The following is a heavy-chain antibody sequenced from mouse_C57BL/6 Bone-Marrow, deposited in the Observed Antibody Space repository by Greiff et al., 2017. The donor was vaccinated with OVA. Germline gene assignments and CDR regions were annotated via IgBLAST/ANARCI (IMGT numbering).Heavy chain of an antibody. J-gene: IGHJ3*01. V-gene: IGHV1-15*01. CDR2: IDPETGGT. Sequence: VQLQQSGAELVRPGASVTLSCKASGYTFTDYEMPWVKQTPVHGLEWIGAIDPETGGTAYNQKFKGKAILTADKSSSTAYMELRSLTSEDSAVYYCTESYYYGSSLAWFAYWGQGTLVTVSA. CDR1: GYTFTDYE. D-gene: IGHD1-1*01. CDR3: TESYYYGSSLAWFAY.